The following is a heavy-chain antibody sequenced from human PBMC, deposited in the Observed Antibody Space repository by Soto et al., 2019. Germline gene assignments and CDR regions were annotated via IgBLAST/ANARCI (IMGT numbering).Heavy chain of an antibody. CDR1: GGSISSYY. D-gene: IGHD4-17*01. J-gene: IGHJ3*02. CDR3: ARETTVVIRGAFDI. V-gene: IGHV4-59*01. Sequence: PSETLSLTCTVSGGSISSYYWSWIRQPPGKGLEWIGYIYYSGSTNYNPSLKSRVTISVDTSKNQFSLKLSSVTAADTAVYYCARETTVVIRGAFDIWGQGTMVTVS. CDR2: IYYSGST.